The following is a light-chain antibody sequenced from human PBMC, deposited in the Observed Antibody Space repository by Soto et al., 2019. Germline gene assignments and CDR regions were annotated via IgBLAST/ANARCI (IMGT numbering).Light chain of an antibody. CDR2: GVS. V-gene: IGKV3-20*01. Sequence: EVVLTQSPGTLSLSPGERATLPCRASQSVSGSDLAWYQQKPGQAPRLLISGVSNRATGTPDRFSGSGSGTDFTLTISSLEPEDFAVFYCHQYGISPPTFGPGTKVDIK. J-gene: IGKJ1*01. CDR3: HQYGISPPT. CDR1: QSVSGSD.